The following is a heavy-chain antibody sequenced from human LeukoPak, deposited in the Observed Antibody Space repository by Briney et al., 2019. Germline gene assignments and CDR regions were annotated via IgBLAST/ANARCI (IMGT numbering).Heavy chain of an antibody. CDR1: GFTFSSYW. J-gene: IGHJ5*02. V-gene: IGHV3-7*03. CDR2: IKQDGSEK. Sequence: GGSLRLSCAASGFTFSSYWMSWVRQAPGKGLEWVANIKQDGSEKYYVDSVQGRFTISRDNAKNSLYLQMNSLRAEDTAVYYCAGRYYYGSGSYRSQGLAFDPWGQGTLVTVSS. D-gene: IGHD3-10*01. CDR3: AGRYYYGSGSYRSQGLAFDP.